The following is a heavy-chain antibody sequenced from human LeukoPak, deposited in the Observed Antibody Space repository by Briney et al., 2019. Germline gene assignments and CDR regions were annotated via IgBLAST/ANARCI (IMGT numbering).Heavy chain of an antibody. V-gene: IGHV4-39*01. CDR2: IYYSGST. D-gene: IGHD6-19*01. J-gene: IGHJ4*02. CDR3: ASRIAVAGTAFDY. CDR1: GGSISSSSYY. Sequence: SETLSLTCTVSGGSISSSSYYWGWIRQPPGKGREWIGRIYYSGSTYYNPSLKSRVTISVDTSKNQSSLKLSSVTAADTAVYYCASRIAVAGTAFDYWGQGTLVTVSS.